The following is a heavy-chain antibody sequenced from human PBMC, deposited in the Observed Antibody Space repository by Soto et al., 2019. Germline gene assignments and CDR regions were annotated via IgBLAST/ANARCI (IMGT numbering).Heavy chain of an antibody. D-gene: IGHD1-1*01. CDR2: ISGSGGST. V-gene: IGHV3-23*01. J-gene: IGHJ3*02. CDR3: ARKPTGTKAFDI. Sequence: GGSLRLSCAASGFTFSSYAMSWVRQAPGKGLEWVSAISGSGGSTYYADSVKGRFTISRDNAKNTLYLQMNSLRAEDTAVYYCARKPTGTKAFDIWGQGTMVTVSS. CDR1: GFTFSSYA.